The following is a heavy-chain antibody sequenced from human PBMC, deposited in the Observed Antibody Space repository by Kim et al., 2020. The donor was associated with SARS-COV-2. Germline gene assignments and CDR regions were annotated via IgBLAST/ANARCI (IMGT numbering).Heavy chain of an antibody. CDR3: LSWPGIYFDY. J-gene: IGHJ4*02. CDR2: TT. D-gene: IGHD6-13*01. Sequence: TTDYAAPVKGRFTISRDDSKNTLYLQMNSLKTEDTAVYYCLSWPGIYFDYWGQGTLVTVSS. V-gene: IGHV3-15*01.